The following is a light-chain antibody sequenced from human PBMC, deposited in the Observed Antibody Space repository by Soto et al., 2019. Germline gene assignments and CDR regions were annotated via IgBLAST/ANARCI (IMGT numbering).Light chain of an antibody. V-gene: IGKV3-20*01. CDR2: AVS. CDR3: QQHSNSPWT. Sequence: EIVLTQSPGTLSLSPGESAVLSCRASQSVTSNYLVWYRQKFAQAPRLFIYAVSSRAAGIPDGFSGSGSGKAFTINITRLEPEYSAVYYCQQHSNSPWTFGQGTRLEI. CDR1: QSVTSNY. J-gene: IGKJ1*01.